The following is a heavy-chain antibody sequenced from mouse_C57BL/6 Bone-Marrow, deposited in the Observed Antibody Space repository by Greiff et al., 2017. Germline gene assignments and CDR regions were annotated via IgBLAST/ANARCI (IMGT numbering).Heavy chain of an antibody. D-gene: IGHD2-4*01. Sequence: QVQLQQPGAELVRPGSSVKLSCKASGYTFTSYWMDWVKQRPGQGLEWIGNIYPSDSETHYNQQFKDKATLTVDKSSSTAYMQLSSLTSEDSAVYYCARGEDDSMDDWGQGTSVTVSS. V-gene: IGHV1-61*01. CDR1: GYTFTSYW. CDR3: ARGEDDSMDD. CDR2: IYPSDSET. J-gene: IGHJ4*01.